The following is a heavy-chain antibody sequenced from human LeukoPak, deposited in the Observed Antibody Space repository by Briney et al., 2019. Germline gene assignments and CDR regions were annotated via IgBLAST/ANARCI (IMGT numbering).Heavy chain of an antibody. Sequence: GRSLRLSCAASGFTFSSYAMHWVRQAPGKGLEWVAVISYDGSNKYYADSVKGRFTISRANSKNPLYLQMNSLRAEDTAVYYCARDRSYGDYVWDFDYWGQGTLVTVSS. CDR2: ISYDGSNK. J-gene: IGHJ4*02. CDR1: GFTFSSYA. CDR3: ARDRSYGDYVWDFDY. D-gene: IGHD4-17*01. V-gene: IGHV3-30*14.